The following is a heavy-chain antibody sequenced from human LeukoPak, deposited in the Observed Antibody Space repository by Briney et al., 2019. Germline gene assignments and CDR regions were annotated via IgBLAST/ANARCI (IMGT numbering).Heavy chain of an antibody. V-gene: IGHV3-23*01. CDR1: GFTFSSYA. CDR3: ARLGHVLRYFDWLLKGRYFDY. D-gene: IGHD3-9*01. CDR2: ISGSGGST. Sequence: PGGSLRLPCAASGFTFSSYAMSWVRQAPGKGLEWVSAISGSGGSTYYADSVKGRFTISRDNSKNTLYLQMNSLRAEDTAVYYCARLGHVLRYFDWLLKGRYFDYWGQGTLVTVSS. J-gene: IGHJ4*02.